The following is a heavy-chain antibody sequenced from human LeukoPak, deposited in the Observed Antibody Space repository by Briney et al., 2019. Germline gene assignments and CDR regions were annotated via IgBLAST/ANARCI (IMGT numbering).Heavy chain of an antibody. D-gene: IGHD2-8*01. CDR2: INADNGGT. CDR1: GYTFTVYY. J-gene: IGHJ4*02. Sequence: ASVKVSCKASGYTFTVYYIHWVRQAPGQGREWMGWINADNGGTRNAESFQGRVTTTRDTSISTAYMELSRLTSDDTALYYCARGHCTNAVCRTFDYWGQGTLVTVSS. V-gene: IGHV1-2*02. CDR3: ARGHCTNAVCRTFDY.